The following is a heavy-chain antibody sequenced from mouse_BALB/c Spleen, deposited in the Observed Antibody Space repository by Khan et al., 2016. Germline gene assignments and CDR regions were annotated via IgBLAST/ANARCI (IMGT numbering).Heavy chain of an antibody. J-gene: IGHJ2*01. V-gene: IGHV14-3*02. CDR1: GFNIKDAY. D-gene: IGHD1-1*01. CDR2: IDPANDNT. CDR3: ATVAFPGFDY. Sequence: VQLQQSGAELVKPGASVKLSCTASGFNIKDAYMHWVRQRPEQGLEWIGRIDPANDNTYYDPKFQDKATITADTSSNTAYLHLSSLTSEDTAVYYCATVAFPGFDYWGQGTTLTVSS.